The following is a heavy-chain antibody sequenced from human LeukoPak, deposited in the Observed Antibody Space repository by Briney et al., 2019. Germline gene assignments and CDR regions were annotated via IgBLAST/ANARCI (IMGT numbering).Heavy chain of an antibody. CDR1: GFTFSSYS. V-gene: IGHV3-21*01. Sequence: GGSLRLSCAASGFTFSSYSMNWVRQAPGKGLEWVSSISSSSSYIYYADSVKGRFTISRDNAKNSLYLQMNSLRAEDTAVYYCARDLRRYVMVRGVIEAASDYYYYYMDVWGKGTTVTVSS. CDR3: ARDLRRYVMVRGVIEAASDYYYYYMDV. J-gene: IGHJ6*03. CDR2: ISSSSSYI. D-gene: IGHD3-10*01.